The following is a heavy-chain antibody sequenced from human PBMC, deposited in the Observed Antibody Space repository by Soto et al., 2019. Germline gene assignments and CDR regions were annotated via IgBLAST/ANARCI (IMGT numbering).Heavy chain of an antibody. J-gene: IGHJ4*02. D-gene: IGHD2-15*01. Sequence: SETLSLTCTVSGDSISSSTYSWGWIRQPPGKGLEYIGTIYYSGKTYYNWPLESRVTMSLDTSKNQFSLRLTSVTAADTAVYYCARYCSGGSCYEGRSSLFDYWGQGTLVTVSS. V-gene: IGHV4-39*01. CDR2: IYYSGKT. CDR3: ARYCSGGSCYEGRSSLFDY. CDR1: GDSISSSTYS.